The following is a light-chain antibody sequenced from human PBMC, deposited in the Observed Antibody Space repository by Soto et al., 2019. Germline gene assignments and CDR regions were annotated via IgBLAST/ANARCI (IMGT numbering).Light chain of an antibody. CDR2: SND. CDR3: ASWDDSLNGHV. J-gene: IGLJ1*01. V-gene: IGLV1-44*01. Sequence: QSVLTQPPSASGTPGQRVTISCSGSGSNIASNTVNWYQQLPGTAPKLLIYSNDQRPSGVPDRFSASKSGTSASLAISGLQSEDEADYYCASWDDSLNGHVFGTGTKLTVL. CDR1: GSNIASNT.